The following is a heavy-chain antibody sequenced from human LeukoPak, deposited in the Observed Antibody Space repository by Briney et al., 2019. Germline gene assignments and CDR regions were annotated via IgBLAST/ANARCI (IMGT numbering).Heavy chain of an antibody. J-gene: IGHJ4*02. Sequence: ASVKVSCKASGYTFTGYYMHWVRQAPGQGLEWMGRINPNSGGTNYAQKFQGRVTMTRDTSISTAYMELSRLRSEDTAVYYCARDRGWELRHFDYWGQGTLVTVSS. D-gene: IGHD1-26*01. CDR3: ARDRGWELRHFDY. CDR1: GYTFTGYY. CDR2: INPNSGGT. V-gene: IGHV1-2*06.